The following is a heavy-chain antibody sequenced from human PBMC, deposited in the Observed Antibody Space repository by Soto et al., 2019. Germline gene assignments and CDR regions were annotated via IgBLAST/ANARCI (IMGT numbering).Heavy chain of an antibody. J-gene: IGHJ5*02. Sequence: QVQLVQSGAEVKKPGASVKVSCKASGYTFTSYGISWVRQAPGQGLEWMGWISAYNGNTNYAQKLQGRVTXPXXXSXXTADMELRSLRSDDTAVYYCARGGPGSYWVGWFDPWGQGTLVTVSS. CDR1: GYTFTSYG. V-gene: IGHV1-18*01. CDR2: ISAYNGNT. D-gene: IGHD3-10*01. CDR3: ARGGPGSYWVGWFDP.